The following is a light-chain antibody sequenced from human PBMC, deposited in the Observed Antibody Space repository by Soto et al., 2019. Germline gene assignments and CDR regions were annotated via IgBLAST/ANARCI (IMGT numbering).Light chain of an antibody. CDR1: QSISSW. Sequence: DIQMTQSPSTLSASVGDRVTITCRASQSISSWLAWYQQKPGKAPKLLIYDDSSLESGVPSTFSGSGSGTEFTLTISSLQPDDFATYYCQQYNSFPLTFGGGTKVEIK. J-gene: IGKJ4*01. CDR2: DDS. V-gene: IGKV1-5*01. CDR3: QQYNSFPLT.